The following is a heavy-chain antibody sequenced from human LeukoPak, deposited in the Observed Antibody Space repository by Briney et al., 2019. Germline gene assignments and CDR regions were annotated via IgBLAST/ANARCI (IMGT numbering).Heavy chain of an antibody. CDR2: INWNGGST. V-gene: IGHV3-20*04. CDR1: GFTFDDYG. CDR3: AKDVVAGTDYYYYMDV. D-gene: IGHD6-19*01. Sequence: GGSLRLSCAASGFTFDDYGMSWVRHVPGKGLEWVSGINWNGGSTGYADSVKGRFTISRDNSKNTLYLQMNSLRAEDTAVYYCAKDVVAGTDYYYYMDVWGKGTTVTISS. J-gene: IGHJ6*03.